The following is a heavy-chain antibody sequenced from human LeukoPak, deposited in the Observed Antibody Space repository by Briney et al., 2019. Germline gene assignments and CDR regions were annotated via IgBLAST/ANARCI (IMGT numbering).Heavy chain of an antibody. J-gene: IGHJ4*02. D-gene: IGHD6-19*01. CDR2: IYSNGNT. CDR3: ARVRNVNSVAGTVDY. V-gene: IGHV3-53*01. Sequence: GGSLRLSCEASGFSVSNYMSWVRQAPGKGLEWVSVIYSNGNTYYADSVKGRFTISRDNSKNTLYLQMNSLRAEDTAVYYCARVRNVNSVAGTVDYWGQGTLVTVSS. CDR1: GFSVSNY.